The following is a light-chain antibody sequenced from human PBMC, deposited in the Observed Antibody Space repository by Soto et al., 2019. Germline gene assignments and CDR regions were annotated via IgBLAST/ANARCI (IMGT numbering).Light chain of an antibody. J-gene: IGLJ1*01. CDR2: DTS. V-gene: IGLV7-46*01. CDR1: TGAVTSGHY. Sequence: QAVVTQESSVTVSPGGTVTLTCGSSTGAVTSGHYPYWFQQKPGQAPRTLIYDTSNKHSWTPARFSGSLLGGKAALTLSGAQPEDEADYYCLLSYSGTQRVFXAGTKGTVL. CDR3: LLSYSGTQRV.